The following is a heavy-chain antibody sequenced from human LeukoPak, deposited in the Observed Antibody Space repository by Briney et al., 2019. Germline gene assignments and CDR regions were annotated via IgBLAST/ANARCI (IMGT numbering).Heavy chain of an antibody. J-gene: IGHJ4*02. Sequence: GGSLRLSCAASGFTFNNYWMHWVRQAPGKGLVWVSRIKSDGQITTYADSVKGRFTISRDNAKNTLYLQMNSLGAEDTAVYYCARRINYYDSSGYYYVRYFDSWGQGTLVAVSS. CDR2: IKSDGQIT. CDR1: GFTFNNYW. V-gene: IGHV3-74*01. CDR3: ARRINYYDSSGYYYVRYFDS. D-gene: IGHD3-22*01.